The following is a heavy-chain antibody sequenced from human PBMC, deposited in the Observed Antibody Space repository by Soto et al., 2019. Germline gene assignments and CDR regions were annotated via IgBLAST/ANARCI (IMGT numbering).Heavy chain of an antibody. V-gene: IGHV3-9*01. CDR2: ISWNSGSI. CDR3: AKELWFGESSPSSYYGMDV. Sequence: GGSLRLSCAASGFTFDDYAMHWVRQAPGKGLEWVSGISWNSGSIGYADSVKGRFTISRDNAKNSLYLQMNSLRAEDTALYYCAKELWFGESSPSSYYGMDVWGQGTKVTVYS. D-gene: IGHD3-10*01. CDR1: GFTFDDYA. J-gene: IGHJ6*02.